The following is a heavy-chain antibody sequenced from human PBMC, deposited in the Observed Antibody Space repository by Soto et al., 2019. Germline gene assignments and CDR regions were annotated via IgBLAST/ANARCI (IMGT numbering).Heavy chain of an antibody. J-gene: IGHJ5*02. Sequence: SETLSLTCAVSGGSISSYYWSWLRQPPGKGLEWIGTIYYTGSTYYNPSLKSRVTIPVDTSRNQFSLRLSSVTAADTAVYYCARQGRCSISSCFDVGSLYNYFNPWGQGTLVTVSS. CDR1: GGSISSYY. V-gene: IGHV4-59*08. D-gene: IGHD2-2*01. CDR3: ARQGRCSISSCFDVGSLYNYFNP. CDR2: IYYTGST.